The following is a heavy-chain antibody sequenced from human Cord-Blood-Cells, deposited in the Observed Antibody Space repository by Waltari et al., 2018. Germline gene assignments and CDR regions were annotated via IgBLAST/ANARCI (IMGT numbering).Heavy chain of an antibody. Sequence: QVQLVQSGAEVKKPGASVKVSCKVSGYTLTELSMHWVRQAPGKGLEWMGGFDPEDGETIYAQKFQGRVTMTEDASTDTAYMELSSLRSEDTAVYYCATATYSSSWYGYFQHWCKGTLVTVSS. CDR3: ATATYSSSWYGYFQH. J-gene: IGHJ1*01. CDR1: GYTLTELS. CDR2: FDPEDGET. V-gene: IGHV1-24*01. D-gene: IGHD6-13*01.